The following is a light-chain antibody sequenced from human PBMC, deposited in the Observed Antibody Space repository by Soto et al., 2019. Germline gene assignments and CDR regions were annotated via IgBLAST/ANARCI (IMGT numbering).Light chain of an antibody. CDR1: QSVTNNY. J-gene: IGKJ1*01. CDR3: QQYSNLPLT. V-gene: IGKV3-20*01. CDR2: DAS. Sequence: EIVLTHSPDTLSLSPGEIATLSCSASQSVTNNYLAWYQQRPGQAPRLVIYDASSRATGIPDRFSASGSGTDFTLTISRLEPEDFAVYYCQQYSNLPLTFGQGTKVDIK.